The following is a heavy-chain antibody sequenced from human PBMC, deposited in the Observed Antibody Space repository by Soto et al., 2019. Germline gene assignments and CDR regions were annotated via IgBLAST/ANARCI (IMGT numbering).Heavy chain of an antibody. Sequence: GASVKFSCKASGFTFTSSAVQWMRQARGQRLEWIGWIVVGSGNTNYAQKFQERVTITRDMSTSTAYMELSSLRSEDTAVYYCAADPNSLLWFGESDAFDIWGQGTMVTVSS. CDR2: IVVGSGNT. V-gene: IGHV1-58*01. CDR1: GFTFTSSA. J-gene: IGHJ3*02. CDR3: AADPNSLLWFGESDAFDI. D-gene: IGHD3-10*01.